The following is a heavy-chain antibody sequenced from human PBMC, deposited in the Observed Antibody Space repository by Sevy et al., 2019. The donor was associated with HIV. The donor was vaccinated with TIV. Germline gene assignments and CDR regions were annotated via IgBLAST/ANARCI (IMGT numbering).Heavy chain of an antibody. J-gene: IGHJ4*02. Sequence: SETLSLTCSVSGGSIASLYWGWIRQPPGKGLEWIANIYYTGNANYNPSLKSRVTISLDRSKNQFSLRLSSVTAADTAIYYCAGENAWCRVYSWGQGTLVTVSS. D-gene: IGHD2-15*01. V-gene: IGHV4-59*11. CDR1: GGSIASLY. CDR2: IYYTGNA. CDR3: AGENAWCRVYS.